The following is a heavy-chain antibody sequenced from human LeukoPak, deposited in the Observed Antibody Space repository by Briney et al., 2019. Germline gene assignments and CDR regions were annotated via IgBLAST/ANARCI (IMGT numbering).Heavy chain of an antibody. CDR2: MNPNSGNT. Sequence: ASVKVSCKASGYTFTSYDINWVRQATGQGLEWMGWMNPNSGNTGYAQKFQGRVTMTRNTSISTAYMELSSLRSEDTAVYYCARGQVGKWFGELLFTPGYYGMDVWGQGTTVTVSS. D-gene: IGHD3-10*01. V-gene: IGHV1-8*01. CDR1: GYTFTSYD. CDR3: ARGQVGKWFGELLFTPGYYGMDV. J-gene: IGHJ6*02.